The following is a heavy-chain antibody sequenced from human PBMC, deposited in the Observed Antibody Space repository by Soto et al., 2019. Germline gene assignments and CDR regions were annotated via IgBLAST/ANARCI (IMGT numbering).Heavy chain of an antibody. CDR3: ARDDLEWLRKYYFDY. V-gene: IGHV3-33*01. Sequence: QVQLVESGGGVVQPGRSLRLSCAASGFTFSSYGMHWVRQAPGKGLEWGAVIWYDGSNKYYADSVKGRFTISRDNSKNTLYLQMNGLRAEDTAVYYCARDDLEWLRKYYFDYWGQGSLVTVSS. D-gene: IGHD3-3*01. CDR1: GFTFSSYG. J-gene: IGHJ4*02. CDR2: IWYDGSNK.